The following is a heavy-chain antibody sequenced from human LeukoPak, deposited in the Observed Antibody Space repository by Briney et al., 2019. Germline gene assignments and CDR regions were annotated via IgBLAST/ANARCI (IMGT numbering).Heavy chain of an antibody. J-gene: IGHJ4*02. V-gene: IGHV1-46*01. CDR3: ARDAYGDYIVGGY. D-gene: IGHD4-17*01. CDR1: GYTFTNYY. Sequence: GASVKVSCKASGYTFTNYYMHWVRQAPGQGLEWMGVFNPSGGSTSYAQKFQGKVTMTRDTSTSTVYMELSSLRSEDAAVYYCARDAYGDYIVGGYWGQGTLVTVSS. CDR2: FNPSGGST.